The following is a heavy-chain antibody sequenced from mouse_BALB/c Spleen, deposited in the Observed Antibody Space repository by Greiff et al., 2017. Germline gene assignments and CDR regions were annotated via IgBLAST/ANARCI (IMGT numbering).Heavy chain of an antibody. CDR2: IDPSDSYT. J-gene: IGHJ2*01. CDR1: GYTFTSYW. CDR3: ATRGAIGYFDY. Sequence: QVQLQQPGAELVKPGASVKLSCKASGYTFTSYWMHWVKQRPGQGLEWIGEIDPSDSYTNYNQKFKGKATLTVDKSSSTAYMQLSSLTSEDSAVYYCATRGAIGYFDYWGQGTTLTVSS. D-gene: IGHD2-14*01. V-gene: IGHV1-69*02.